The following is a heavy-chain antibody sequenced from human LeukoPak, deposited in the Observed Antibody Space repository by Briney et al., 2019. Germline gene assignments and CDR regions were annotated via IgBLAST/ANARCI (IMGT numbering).Heavy chain of an antibody. D-gene: IGHD4-17*01. CDR3: ARRATVTYYYYYYMDV. Sequence: GGSLRLSCAASGFTFSDYYMSWIRQAPGKGLEWVSYISSSGSTIYYADSVKGRFTISRDNAENSLYLQMNSLRAEDTAVYYCARRATVTYYYYYYMDVWGKGTTVTVSS. CDR2: ISSSGSTI. CDR1: GFTFSDYY. J-gene: IGHJ6*03. V-gene: IGHV3-11*04.